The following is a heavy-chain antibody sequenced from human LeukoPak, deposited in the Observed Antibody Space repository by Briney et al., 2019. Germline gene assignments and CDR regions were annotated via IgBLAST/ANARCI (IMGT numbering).Heavy chain of an antibody. CDR2: IYYSGNT. CDR1: GGSINGGGYY. D-gene: IGHD2-2*01. J-gene: IGHJ4*02. Sequence: KPSETLSLTCTVSGGSINGGGYYWSWIRQYPGKGLEWIGDIYYSGNTYYNPSLKSRVTISVDTSKNQFSLRLSSVTAADTAVYYCAREVPAASPHFDYWGQGTLVTVSS. CDR3: AREVPAASPHFDY. V-gene: IGHV4-31*03.